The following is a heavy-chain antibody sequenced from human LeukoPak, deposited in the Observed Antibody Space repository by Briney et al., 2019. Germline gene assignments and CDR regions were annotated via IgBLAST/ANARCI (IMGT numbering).Heavy chain of an antibody. CDR2: ISDSAGRT. D-gene: IGHD3-22*01. CDR1: GITLSNCG. Sequence: GGSLRLSCAVSGITLSNCGMSWVRQAPGKGLEWVAGISDSAGRTKYADSVKGRFTISRDNPKNTLYLQMNSLRAEDTAVYFCAKRGVVIRVILVGFHKEAYYFDSWGQGALVTVSS. CDR3: AKRGVVIRVILVGFHKEAYYFDS. V-gene: IGHV3-23*01. J-gene: IGHJ4*02.